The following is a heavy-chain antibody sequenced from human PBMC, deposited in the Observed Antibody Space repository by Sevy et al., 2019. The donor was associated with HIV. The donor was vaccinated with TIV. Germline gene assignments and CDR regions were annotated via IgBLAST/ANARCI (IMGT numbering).Heavy chain of an antibody. Sequence: GGSLRLSCAASGFTFSSYAMHWVRQAPGKGLEWVAVISYDGSNKYYADSVKGRFTISRDNSKNTLYLQMNSLRAEDTGVYDCARDIPTPLAAAGNPFDDWGQGTLVTVSS. CDR3: ARDIPTPLAAAGNPFDD. D-gene: IGHD6-13*01. V-gene: IGHV3-30-3*01. J-gene: IGHJ4*02. CDR2: ISYDGSNK. CDR1: GFTFSSYA.